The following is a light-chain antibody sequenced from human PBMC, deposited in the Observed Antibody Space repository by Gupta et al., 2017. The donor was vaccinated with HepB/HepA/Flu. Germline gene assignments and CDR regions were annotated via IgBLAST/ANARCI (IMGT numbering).Light chain of an antibody. CDR3: QQGDRTPRT. CDR1: QKISTY. V-gene: IGKV1-39*01. CDR2: AAS. Sequence: DIQMTQSPSSLSASVGDRVTITCRTSQKISTYLNWYQQKPGKAPKLLIYAASSLQSGFPARFSGSGSETEFTLTISSLQPEDFATYYCQQGDRTPRTFGEGTKVEIK. J-gene: IGKJ4*01.